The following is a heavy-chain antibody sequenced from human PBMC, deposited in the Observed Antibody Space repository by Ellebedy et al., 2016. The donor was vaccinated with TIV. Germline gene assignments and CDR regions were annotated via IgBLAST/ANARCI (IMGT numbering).Heavy chain of an antibody. CDR3: SRASAPGWSAYSDF. J-gene: IGHJ4*02. V-gene: IGHV1-69*05. CDR2: IIPIFGTA. Sequence: ASVKVSCKASGGTFSSYAISWVRQAPGQGLEWMGGIIPIFGTANYAQKFQGRVTMTRDTSTSTVYMELSSLRSEDTAVYYCSRASAPGWSAYSDFWGQGTLVSVSS. D-gene: IGHD3-3*01. CDR1: GGTFSSYA.